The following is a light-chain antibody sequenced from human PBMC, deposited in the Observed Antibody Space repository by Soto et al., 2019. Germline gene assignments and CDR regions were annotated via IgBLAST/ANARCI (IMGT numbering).Light chain of an antibody. J-gene: IGLJ1*01. Sequence: SALTQPRSVSGSPGQSVTISCTGTSSDVGGYNYVSWYQQHPGRAPRVMIYDVKTRPSGVPDRFSGSKSGNTASLTISVLQAEDEADYYCCSYAGDYTFVFGTGTKLTVL. CDR3: CSYAGDYTFV. CDR1: SSDVGGYNY. V-gene: IGLV2-11*01. CDR2: DVK.